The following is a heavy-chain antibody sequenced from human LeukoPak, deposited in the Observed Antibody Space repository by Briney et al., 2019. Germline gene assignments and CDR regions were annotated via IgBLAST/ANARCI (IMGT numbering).Heavy chain of an antibody. CDR2: IKSKTDGGTT. J-gene: IGHJ4*02. CDR1: GFTFNNAW. Sequence: PGGSLRLSCAASGFTFNNAWMSWVRQAAGKGLEWVGRIKSKTDGGTTDYAAPVKGRFTISRDDSKNTLYLQMNSLKTEDTAVYYCTTEDFVVVVAANFDYWGQGTLVTVSS. CDR3: TTEDFVVVVAANFDY. D-gene: IGHD2-15*01. V-gene: IGHV3-15*01.